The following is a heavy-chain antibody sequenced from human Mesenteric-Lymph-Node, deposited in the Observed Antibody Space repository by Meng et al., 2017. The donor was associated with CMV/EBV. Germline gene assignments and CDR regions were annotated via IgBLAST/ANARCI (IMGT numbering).Heavy chain of an antibody. CDR1: GGSISSGGHY. V-gene: IGHV4-31*03. J-gene: IGHJ5*02. CDR2: IYYSGST. D-gene: IGHD3-3*01. CDR3: ARADDFSNWIDP. Sequence: TVSGGSISSGGHYWSWIRQHPGKGLEWIGYIYYSGSTYYNPSLKSRVTISVDTSKNQFSLKVSSATAADTAIYYCARADDFSNWIDPWGQGTLVTVSS.